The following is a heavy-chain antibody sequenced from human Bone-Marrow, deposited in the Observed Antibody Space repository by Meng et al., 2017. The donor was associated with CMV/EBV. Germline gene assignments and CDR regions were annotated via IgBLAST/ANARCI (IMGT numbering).Heavy chain of an antibody. J-gene: IGHJ6*02. CDR1: GGTFSSYT. D-gene: IGHD2-2*01. CDR2: IIPILGIA. CDR3: ARDLLYCSSTSCYLSYYYGMDV. V-gene: IGHV1-69*04. Sequence: SVKVSCKASGGTFSSYTISWVRQAPGQGLEWMGRIIPILGIANYARKFQGRVTITADKSTSTAYMELSSLRSEDTAVYYCARDLLYCSSTSCYLSYYYGMDVWGRGTTVTVSS.